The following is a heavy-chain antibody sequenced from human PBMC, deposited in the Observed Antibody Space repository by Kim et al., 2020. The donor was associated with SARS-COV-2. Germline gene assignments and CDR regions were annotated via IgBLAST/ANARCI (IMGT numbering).Heavy chain of an antibody. CDR3: AREDVLLWFGELSGSSNWFDP. J-gene: IGHJ5*02. V-gene: IGHV1-69*13. CDR1: GGTFSSYA. Sequence: SVKVSCNASGGTFSSYAISWVRQAPGQGLEWMGGIIPIFGTANYAQKFQGRVTITADESTSTAYMELSSLRSEDTAVYYCAREDVLLWFGELSGSSNWFDPWGQGTLVTVSS. CDR2: IIPIFGTA. D-gene: IGHD3-10*01.